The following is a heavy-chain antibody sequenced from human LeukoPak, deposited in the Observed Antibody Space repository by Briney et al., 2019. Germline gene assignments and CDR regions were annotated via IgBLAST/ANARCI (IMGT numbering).Heavy chain of an antibody. J-gene: IGHJ4*02. CDR1: GFTFNIYA. V-gene: IGHV3-30*01. CDR3: ARGCGSPCYYADF. D-gene: IGHD3-16*01. CDR2: ISDDGNSE. Sequence: GGSLRLSCAGSGFTFNIYAMHWVRQAPGKGLEWVALISDDGNSERYPDSVKGRFIISRDNSKHTVYLQMNSLRVEDTAVYHCARGCGSPCYYADFWGQGTLVTVSS.